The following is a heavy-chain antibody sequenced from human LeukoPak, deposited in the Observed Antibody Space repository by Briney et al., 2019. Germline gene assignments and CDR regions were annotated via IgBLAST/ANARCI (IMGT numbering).Heavy chain of an antibody. J-gene: IGHJ5*02. V-gene: IGHV4-59*01. CDR2: IYYSGST. CDR1: GGSISSYY. CDR3: ARDFTGWFDP. Sequence: PSETLSLTCTVSGGSISSYYWSWLRQPPGKGLEWIGYIYYSGSTNYNPSLKSRVTISVDTSKNQFSLKLSSVTAADTAVYYCARDFTGWFDPWGQGTLVTVSS.